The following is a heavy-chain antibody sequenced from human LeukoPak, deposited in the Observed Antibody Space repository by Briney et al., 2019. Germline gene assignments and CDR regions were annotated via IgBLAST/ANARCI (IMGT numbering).Heavy chain of an antibody. D-gene: IGHD6-13*01. CDR1: GFTFSSYS. V-gene: IGHV3-21*01. CDR3: ARDSMVIAAAGLDY. J-gene: IGHJ4*02. Sequence: GGSLRLSCAASGFTFSSYSMNWVRQAPGKGLEWVSSISSSSSYIYYADSVKGRFTISRDNAKNSLYLQMNSLRAEDTAVYYCARDSMVIAAAGLDYWGQGTLVTVSS. CDR2: ISSSSSYI.